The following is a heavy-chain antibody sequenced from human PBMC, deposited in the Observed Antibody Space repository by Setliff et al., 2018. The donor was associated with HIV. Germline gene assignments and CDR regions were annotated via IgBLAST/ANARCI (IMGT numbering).Heavy chain of an antibody. Sequence: PGGSLRLSCVASGFSLSDYWMHWVRQAPGKGLMWVSRINSDGSSITYADSVKGRFTISRDNAKNSLYLQMNSLRAEDTAVHYCARGPLSSSWYNWFDPWGQGTLVTVSS. V-gene: IGHV3-74*01. J-gene: IGHJ5*02. CDR2: INSDGSSI. CDR1: GFSLSDYW. CDR3: ARGPLSSSWYNWFDP. D-gene: IGHD6-13*01.